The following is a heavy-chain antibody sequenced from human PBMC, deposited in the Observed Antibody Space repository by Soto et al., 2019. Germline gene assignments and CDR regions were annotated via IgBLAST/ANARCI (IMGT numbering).Heavy chain of an antibody. Sequence: QVQLRQWGAGLLKPSETLSLTCVVSGGSFSDYKWTWIRQSPEKGLEWIGEIRHNGDTDSKPSLRSRLTMSLDTSKNQFSLQLSSVTSADTAVYFCAGGPDYGDYDAWGQGTLVTVS. D-gene: IGHD4-17*01. CDR2: IRHNGDT. V-gene: IGHV4-34*01. CDR1: GGSFSDYK. CDR3: AGGPDYGDYDA. J-gene: IGHJ5*02.